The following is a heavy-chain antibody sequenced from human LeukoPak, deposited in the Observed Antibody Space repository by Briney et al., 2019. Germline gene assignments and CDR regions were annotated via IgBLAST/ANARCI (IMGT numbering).Heavy chain of an antibody. CDR1: GFTFSSYA. V-gene: IGHV3-23*01. J-gene: IGHJ3*02. CDR3: AKDTTYYYDSSGSPTPDAFDI. CDR2: ISGSGGRT. D-gene: IGHD3-22*01. Sequence: GGSLRLSCAASGFTFSSYAMSWVRQAPGKGLEWVSAISGSGGRTYYADSVKGRFTISRDNSKNTLYLQMNSLRAEDTAVYYCAKDTTYYYDSSGSPTPDAFDIWGQGTMVTVSS.